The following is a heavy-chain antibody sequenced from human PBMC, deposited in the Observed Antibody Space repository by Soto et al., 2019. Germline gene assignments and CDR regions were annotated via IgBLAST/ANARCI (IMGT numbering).Heavy chain of an antibody. V-gene: IGHV3-30-3*01. CDR2: ISYDGSNK. D-gene: IGHD6-6*01. J-gene: IGHJ4*02. CDR3: ARGYDYSSSGGIDY. Sequence: GGSLRLSCAASGFTFSSYAMHWVRQAPGKGLEWVAVISYDGSNKYYADSVKGRFTISRDNSKNTLYLQMNSLRAEDTAVYYCARGYDYSSSGGIDYWGQGTLVTVSS. CDR1: GFTFSSYA.